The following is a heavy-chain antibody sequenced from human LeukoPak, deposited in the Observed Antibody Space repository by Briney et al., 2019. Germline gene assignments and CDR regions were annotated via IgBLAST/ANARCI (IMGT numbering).Heavy chain of an antibody. D-gene: IGHD1-14*01. V-gene: IGHV4-34*01. J-gene: IGHJ4*02. CDR3: ARGPSPDFDY. CDR2: INHSGST. CDR1: GGSFSGYY. Sequence: SETLSLTRAVYGGSFSGYYWSWIRQPPGKGLEWIGEINHSGSTNYNPSLKSRVTISVDTSKNQFSLKLSSVTAADTAVYYCARGPSPDFDYWGQGTLVTVSS.